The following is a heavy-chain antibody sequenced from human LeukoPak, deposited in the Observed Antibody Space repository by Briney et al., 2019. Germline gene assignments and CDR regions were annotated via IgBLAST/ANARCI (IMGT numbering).Heavy chain of an antibody. CDR3: ARGSSSVPYYYGMDV. D-gene: IGHD6-13*01. V-gene: IGHV7-4-1*02. Sequence: ASVRVSCKASGYTFTSYAMNWVRQAPGQGLEWMGWINTNTGNPTYAQGFTGRFVLSLDTSVSTAYLQISSLKAEDTAVYYCARGSSSVPYYYGMDVWGQGTTVTVSS. J-gene: IGHJ6*02. CDR2: INTNTGNP. CDR1: GYTFTSYA.